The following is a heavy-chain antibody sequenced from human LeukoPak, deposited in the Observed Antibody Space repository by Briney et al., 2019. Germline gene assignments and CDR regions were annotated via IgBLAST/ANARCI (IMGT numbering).Heavy chain of an antibody. CDR3: ARGRTGIAAAGKRADDAFDI. Sequence: GGSLRLSCAASGFTFSSYSMNWVRQAPGKGLEWVSSISSSSSYIYYADSVKGRFTISRDNAKNSLYLQMNSLRVKDTAVYYCARGRTGIAAAGKRADDAFDIWGQGTMVTVSS. CDR2: ISSSSSYI. D-gene: IGHD6-13*01. CDR1: GFTFSSYS. J-gene: IGHJ3*02. V-gene: IGHV3-21*01.